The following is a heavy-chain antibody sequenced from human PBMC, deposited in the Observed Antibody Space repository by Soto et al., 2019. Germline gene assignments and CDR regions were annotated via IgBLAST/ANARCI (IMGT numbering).Heavy chain of an antibody. Sequence: QVQLVQSGAEVKKPGASVKVSCKASGYTFTSYDINWVRQATGQGLEWMGWMNPNSGNTGYGQKFQGRVTMTRNTSISTAYMELSSLRSEDTAVYYCARKDYDFWSGYYTSGMGYYYMDVWGKGTTVTVSS. CDR3: ARKDYDFWSGYYTSGMGYYYMDV. D-gene: IGHD3-3*01. J-gene: IGHJ6*03. CDR1: GYTFTSYD. V-gene: IGHV1-8*01. CDR2: MNPNSGNT.